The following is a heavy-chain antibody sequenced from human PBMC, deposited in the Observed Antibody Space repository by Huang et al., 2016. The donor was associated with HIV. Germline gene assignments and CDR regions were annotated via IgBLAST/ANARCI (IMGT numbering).Heavy chain of an antibody. CDR2: IRTGSSYI. CDR1: GFTFSSYS. Sequence: EVQLVESGGGLVKSGGSLRLSCAASGFTFSSYSINWVRQAPGKGLEWVSSIRTGSSYIYDADSVKGRFTISRDNAKNSLFLQMKSLRAEDTAVYYCARGGGAWGIDYWGQGTLVTVSS. J-gene: IGHJ4*02. D-gene: IGHD2-21*02. CDR3: ARGGGAWGIDY. V-gene: IGHV3-21*01.